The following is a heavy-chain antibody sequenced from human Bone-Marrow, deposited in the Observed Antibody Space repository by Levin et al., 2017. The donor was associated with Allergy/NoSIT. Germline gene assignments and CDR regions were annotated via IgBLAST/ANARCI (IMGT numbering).Heavy chain of an antibody. CDR1: GYSFTSYW. CDR3: ARLEYSSSSYYYHYMDV. D-gene: IGHD6-19*01. J-gene: IGHJ6*03. CDR2: IDPSDSYT. V-gene: IGHV5-10-1*01. Sequence: GASVKVSCKGSGYSFTSYWISWVRQRPGKGLEWMGRIDPSDSYTNYSPSFQGHVTISADKSISTAYLQWSSLKASDTAMYYCARLEYSSSSYYYHYMDVWGKGTTVTVSS.